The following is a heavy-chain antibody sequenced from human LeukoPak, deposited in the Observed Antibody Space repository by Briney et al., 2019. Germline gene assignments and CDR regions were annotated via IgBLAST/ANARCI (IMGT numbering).Heavy chain of an antibody. V-gene: IGHV4-39*07. CDR1: GGSISSSSYY. Sequence: SETLSLTCTVSGGSISSSSYYWSWIRQPPGKGLEWIGEINHSGSTNYNPSLKSRVTISVDTSKNQFSLKLSSVTAADTAVYYCARIIVVVPAAKGAIDYWGQGTLVTVSS. CDR2: INHSGST. J-gene: IGHJ4*02. D-gene: IGHD2-2*01. CDR3: ARIIVVVPAAKGAIDY.